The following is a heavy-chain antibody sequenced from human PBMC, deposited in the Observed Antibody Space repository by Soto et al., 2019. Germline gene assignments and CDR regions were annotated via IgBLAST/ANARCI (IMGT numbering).Heavy chain of an antibody. J-gene: IGHJ6*02. D-gene: IGHD4-17*01. Sequence: QVHLVQSGAEVKKPGASVTFPCKASGYTFSNYYMHWVRQAPGQGLEWVGIINPSGGGTTYAQNFQGGVPMTRDTSTSTVYMELNSLRSEDTAVYYCARGTKLTDFGDRGYYGMDVWGHGTTVTVSS. V-gene: IGHV1-46*01. CDR2: INPSGGGT. CDR3: ARGTKLTDFGDRGYYGMDV. CDR1: GYTFSNYY.